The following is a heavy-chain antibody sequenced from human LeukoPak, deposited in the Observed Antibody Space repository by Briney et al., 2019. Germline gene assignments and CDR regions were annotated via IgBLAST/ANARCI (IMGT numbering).Heavy chain of an antibody. CDR3: ARGYRRTLNWFDP. V-gene: IGHV1-46*01. CDR2: INPSGGST. Sequence: GASVKVSCKASGYTFTSYYMHWVRQAPGQGLEWMGIINPSGGSTSYAQKFQGRVTMTRDTSISTAYMELSRLRSDDTAVYYCARGYRRTLNWFDPWGQGTLVTVSS. J-gene: IGHJ5*02. CDR1: GYTFTSYY. D-gene: IGHD1-26*01.